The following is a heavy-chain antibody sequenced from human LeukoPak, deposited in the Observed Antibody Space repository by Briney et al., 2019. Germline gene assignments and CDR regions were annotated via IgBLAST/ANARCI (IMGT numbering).Heavy chain of an antibody. D-gene: IGHD2-2*01. V-gene: IGHV3-7*01. CDR1: GFSFSSYW. CDR2: IKQDGSEQ. J-gene: IGHJ4*02. Sequence: GGSLRLSCAASGFSFSSYWMSWVRQAPGKGLEGVANIKQDGSEQNYVDSVKGRFTISRDNTKNSLYPQMNSLRAEDTAVYYCASTNSLDYWGQGTLVTVSS. CDR3: ASTNSLDY.